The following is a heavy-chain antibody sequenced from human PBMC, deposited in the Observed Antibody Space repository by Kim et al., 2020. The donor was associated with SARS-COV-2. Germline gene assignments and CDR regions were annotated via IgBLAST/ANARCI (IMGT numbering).Heavy chain of an antibody. V-gene: IGHV6-1*01. CDR1: GDSVSRNSAA. D-gene: IGHD6-19*01. CDR3: ARRSSGLGFDY. CDR2: TYYRSKWNN. J-gene: IGHJ4*02. Sequence: SETLSLTCAISGDSVSRNSAAWTWIRQSPSRGLEWLGRTYYRSKWNNDYALSVKSRITINPDTSKNQFSLQLNSVTPEDTAVYYCARRSSGLGFDYWGQGTLVTVSS.